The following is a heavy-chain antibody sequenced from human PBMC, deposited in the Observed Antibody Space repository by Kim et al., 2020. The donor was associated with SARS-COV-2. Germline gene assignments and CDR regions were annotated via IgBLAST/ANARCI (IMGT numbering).Heavy chain of an antibody. CDR1: GFTVSSNY. CDR2: IYSGGST. CDR3: ARAPSNTYSSSWYGGYYGMDV. Sequence: GGSLRLSCAASGFTVSSNYMSWVRQAPGKGLEWVSVIYSGGSTYYADSVKGRFTISRDNSKNTLYLQMNSLRAEDTAVYYCARAPSNTYSSSWYGGYYGMDVWGQGTTVTVSS. V-gene: IGHV3-53*01. D-gene: IGHD6-13*01. J-gene: IGHJ6*02.